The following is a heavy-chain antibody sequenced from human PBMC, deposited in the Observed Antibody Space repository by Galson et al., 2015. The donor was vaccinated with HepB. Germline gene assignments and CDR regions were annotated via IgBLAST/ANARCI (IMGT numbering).Heavy chain of an antibody. Sequence: SVKVSCKASGYTFTGYYMHWVRQAPGQGLEWMGRINPNSGGTNYAQKFQGRVTMTRDTSISTAYMELSRLRSDDTAVYYCARARFRELSMGNWGQGTPVTVSS. CDR1: GYTFTGYY. V-gene: IGHV1-2*06. D-gene: IGHD3-10*01. CDR2: INPNSGGT. J-gene: IGHJ4*02. CDR3: ARARFRELSMGN.